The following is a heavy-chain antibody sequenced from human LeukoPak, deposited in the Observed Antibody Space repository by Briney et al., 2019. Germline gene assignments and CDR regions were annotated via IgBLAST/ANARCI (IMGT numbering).Heavy chain of an antibody. CDR3: VRELVEVDP. Sequence: SETLSLTCTVSSGSITGYYWSWIRQPPGKGLEWIGYVYATGTTNYNPSLKTRATISIDTSKNQLSLTLTSVTAADTAVYYCVRELVEVDPWGQGTLVTVSS. D-gene: IGHD2-8*02. CDR2: VYATGTT. V-gene: IGHV4-59*01. CDR1: SGSITGYY. J-gene: IGHJ5*02.